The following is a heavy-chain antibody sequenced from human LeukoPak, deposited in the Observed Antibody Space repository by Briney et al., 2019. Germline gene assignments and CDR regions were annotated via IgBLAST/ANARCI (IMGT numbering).Heavy chain of an antibody. CDR3: ARGRTTTVVTPEARYFDL. J-gene: IGHJ2*01. V-gene: IGHV4-34*01. D-gene: IGHD4-23*01. CDR2: INHSGST. CDR1: GGSFSGYY. Sequence: PSETLSLTCAVYGGSFSGYYWSWIRQPPGKGLEWIGEINHSGSTNYNPSLKSRVTISVDTSKNQFSLKLSPVTAVDTAVYYCARGRTTTVVTPEARYFDLWGRGTLVTVSS.